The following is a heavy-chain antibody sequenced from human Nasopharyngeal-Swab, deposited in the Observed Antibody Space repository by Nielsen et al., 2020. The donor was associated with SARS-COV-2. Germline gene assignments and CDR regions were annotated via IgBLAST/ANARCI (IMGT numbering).Heavy chain of an antibody. CDR1: GFAFNRHG. J-gene: IGHJ6*02. Sequence: GESLKISCAASGFAFNRHGMHWVRQAPGKGLEWVAIIWYDGSNKNYADSVKGRFTISRDDSKNTVYLQMNSLRAEDTAMYYCARTFNLRGIAEAGNVGDLWGQGTTVIVSS. CDR3: ARTFNLRGIAEAGNVGDL. D-gene: IGHD6-19*01. V-gene: IGHV3-33*01. CDR2: IWYDGSNK.